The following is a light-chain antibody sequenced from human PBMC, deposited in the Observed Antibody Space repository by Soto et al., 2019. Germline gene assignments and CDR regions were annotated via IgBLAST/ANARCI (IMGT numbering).Light chain of an antibody. Sequence: QSVLTQPPSASGSPGQSVTISRTGTSSDVGAYNSVSWYQQHPGKAPQLMIYEVSKRPSGVPDRFSGSKSGNTASLTVSGLQTEDEADYYCSSYVGNHMGVFGPGTKVTVL. CDR3: SSYVGNHMGV. V-gene: IGLV2-8*01. CDR1: SSDVGAYNS. CDR2: EVS. J-gene: IGLJ1*01.